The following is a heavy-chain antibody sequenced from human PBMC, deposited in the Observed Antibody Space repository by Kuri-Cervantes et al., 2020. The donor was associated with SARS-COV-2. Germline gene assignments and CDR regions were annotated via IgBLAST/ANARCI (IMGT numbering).Heavy chain of an antibody. D-gene: IGHD3-3*01. V-gene: IGHV3-33*08. CDR3: ARVSHRGSGYQNPPDY. CDR2: IWYDGSNK. Sequence: GGSLRLSCAASGLTFSSYGMHWVRQAPDKGLEWVAVIWYDGSNKYYADSMKGRFTISRDNSKNTLYLQMNSLRAEDTAVYYCARVSHRGSGYQNPPDYWGQGTLVTVSS. CDR1: GLTFSSYG. J-gene: IGHJ4*02.